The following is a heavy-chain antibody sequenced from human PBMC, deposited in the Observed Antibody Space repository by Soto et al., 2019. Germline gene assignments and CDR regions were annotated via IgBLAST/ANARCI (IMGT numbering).Heavy chain of an antibody. Sequence: QVHLQESGPGLVKPSETLSLTCTVTGGSVSGTSDYWSWFRQPPGKRLEWIGYSYYSGSTNYNPSIKSRVTMSVDTSKNQFSLKLSSVTAADAAVYYCAREDSSGYSDYWGQGTLVTVSS. J-gene: IGHJ4*02. CDR3: AREDSSGYSDY. CDR1: GGSVSGTSDY. CDR2: SYYSGST. D-gene: IGHD6-19*01. V-gene: IGHV4-61*01.